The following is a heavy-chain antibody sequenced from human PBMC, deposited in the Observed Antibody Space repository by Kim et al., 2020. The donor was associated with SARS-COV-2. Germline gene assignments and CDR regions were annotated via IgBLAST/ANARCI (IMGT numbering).Heavy chain of an antibody. V-gene: IGHV5-51*01. Sequence: GESLKISCKGSGYSFTSYWIGWVRQMPGKGLEWMGIIYPGDSDTRYSPSFQGQVTISADKSISTAYLQWSSLKASDTAMYYCARQASSRDYYYYGMDVWGQGTTVTVSS. J-gene: IGHJ6*02. CDR2: IYPGDSDT. CDR1: GYSFTSYW. D-gene: IGHD2-2*01. CDR3: ARQASSRDYYYYGMDV.